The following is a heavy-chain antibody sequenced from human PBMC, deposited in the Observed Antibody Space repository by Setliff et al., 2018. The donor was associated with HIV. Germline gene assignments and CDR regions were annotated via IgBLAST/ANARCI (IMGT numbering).Heavy chain of an antibody. CDR1: GGTFGIYG. V-gene: IGHV1-69*05. J-gene: IGHJ6*02. CDR3: ARVGHSSSYHYYGMDV. Sequence: ASVKVSCKASGGTFGIYGISWVRQAPGQGLEWMGGIIPMFGTGFYAQKFRDRVTITTDENRSTAYMELNSLRPEDTGVFYCARVGHSSSYHYYGMDVWGQGTTVTVSS. CDR2: IIPMFGTG. D-gene: IGHD6-13*01.